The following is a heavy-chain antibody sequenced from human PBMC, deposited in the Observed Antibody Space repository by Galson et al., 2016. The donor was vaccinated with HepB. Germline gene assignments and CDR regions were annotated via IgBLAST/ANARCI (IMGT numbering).Heavy chain of an antibody. CDR1: GFTFSNYW. V-gene: IGHV3-7*03. D-gene: IGHD5-24*01. CDR2: IKQDGSEQ. Sequence: SLRLSCAASGFTFSNYWTSWVRQAPGKGLEWVANIKQDGSEQYYVDSLKGRFTISRDNAKNSLYLQINSLTVEDTAMYYCARDGPRRRELDYWGQGTLVTVSS. J-gene: IGHJ4*02. CDR3: ARDGPRRRELDY.